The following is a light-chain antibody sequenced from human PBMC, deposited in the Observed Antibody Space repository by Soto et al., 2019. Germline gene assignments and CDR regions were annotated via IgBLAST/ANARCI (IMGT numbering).Light chain of an antibody. V-gene: IGLV2-14*01. J-gene: IGLJ2*01. Sequence: QSVLTQPASVSGSPGPSITISCTGTSSDVGGYNYVYWYQQHPGKAPKLMIYDVSNRPSGVSNRFSGSKSGNTASLTISGLQAEDEADYYCSSYTSSSTLEVVFGGGTKLTVL. CDR1: SSDVGGYNY. CDR3: SSYTSSSTLEVV. CDR2: DVS.